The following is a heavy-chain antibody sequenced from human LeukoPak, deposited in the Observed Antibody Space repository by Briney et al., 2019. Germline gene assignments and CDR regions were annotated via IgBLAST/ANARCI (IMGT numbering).Heavy chain of an antibody. D-gene: IGHD6-6*01. Sequence: GXTLRLSCAASGFTFDDYAMHWVRQARGKGLEWVSGISWNSGSIVYADSVKGRFTISRDNAKNSLYLQMNSLRAEDMPLYYCAKDRYSSSSGAFDFWGQGTMVTVSS. J-gene: IGHJ3*01. CDR3: AKDRYSSSSGAFDF. CDR2: ISWNSGSI. V-gene: IGHV3-9*03. CDR1: GFTFDDYA.